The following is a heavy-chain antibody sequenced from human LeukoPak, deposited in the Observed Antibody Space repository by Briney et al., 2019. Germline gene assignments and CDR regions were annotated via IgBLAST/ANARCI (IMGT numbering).Heavy chain of an antibody. CDR2: ISSSSGFI. V-gene: IGHV3-21*04. J-gene: IGHJ4*02. Sequence: PGGSLRLSCAASGLTFSTYSMNWVRQAPGKGLEWVSSISSSSGFIYYADSVKGRFTISRDNAENSLYLQMKSLRAEDTAVYYCTTSWPKVREGDQWGQGTLVTVSS. CDR3: TTSWPKVREGDQ. CDR1: GLTFSTYS. D-gene: IGHD3-10*01.